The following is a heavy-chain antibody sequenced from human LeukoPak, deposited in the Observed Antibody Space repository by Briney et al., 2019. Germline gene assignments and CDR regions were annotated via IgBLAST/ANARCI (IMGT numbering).Heavy chain of an antibody. J-gene: IGHJ4*02. CDR3: ARGSMVGATIGGDY. CDR1: GYTFTSYD. Sequence: ASVKVSCKASGYTFTSYDINWVRQATGQGLEWMGWMNPNSGNTGYAQKFQGRVTMTRNTSISTAYMELSSLRAEDTAVYYCARGSMVGATIGGDYWGQGTLVTVSS. V-gene: IGHV1-8*01. D-gene: IGHD1-26*01. CDR2: MNPNSGNT.